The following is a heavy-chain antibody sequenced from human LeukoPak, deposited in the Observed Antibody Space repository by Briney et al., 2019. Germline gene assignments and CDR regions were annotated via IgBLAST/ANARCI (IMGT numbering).Heavy chain of an antibody. J-gene: IGHJ6*02. D-gene: IGHD6-19*01. CDR3: AKEEDSSGWSGYYYYGMDV. Sequence: GGSLRLSCAASGFTFSSSAMSWVRQAPGKGLEWVSAISGSGGSTYYADSVKGRFTISRDNSKNTLYLQMNSLRAEDTAVYYCAKEEDSSGWSGYYYYGMDVWGQGTTVTVSS. CDR1: GFTFSSSA. V-gene: IGHV3-23*01. CDR2: ISGSGGST.